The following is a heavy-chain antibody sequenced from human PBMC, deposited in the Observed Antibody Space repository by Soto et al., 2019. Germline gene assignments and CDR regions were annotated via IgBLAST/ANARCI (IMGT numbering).Heavy chain of an antibody. V-gene: IGHV4-59*01. Sequence: SETLSLTCTVSGGSISSYYWSWIRQPPGKGLEWIGYIYYSASTNYNPSLKSRVTISVDTSKNQFSLKLSSVTAADTAVYYCARDFRAYSSSWYLDYWGQGTLVTVSS. CDR1: GGSISSYY. D-gene: IGHD6-13*01. CDR2: IYYSAST. CDR3: ARDFRAYSSSWYLDY. J-gene: IGHJ4*02.